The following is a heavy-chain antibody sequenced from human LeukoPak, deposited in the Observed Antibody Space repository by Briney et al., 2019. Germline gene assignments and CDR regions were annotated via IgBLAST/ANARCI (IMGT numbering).Heavy chain of an antibody. J-gene: IGHJ6*03. CDR1: GFTFSNYA. D-gene: IGHD2-15*01. V-gene: IGHV3-23*01. CDR2: ISGRGGST. Sequence: GGSLRLSCVGSGFTFSNYAMNWVRQAPGKGLEWVSGISGRGGSTYHADSVKGRFTTSRDNSKNTLYLQMNSLRAEDTAVYYCAKDGAAFYYYMDVWGKGTTVTVSS. CDR3: AKDGAAFYYYMDV.